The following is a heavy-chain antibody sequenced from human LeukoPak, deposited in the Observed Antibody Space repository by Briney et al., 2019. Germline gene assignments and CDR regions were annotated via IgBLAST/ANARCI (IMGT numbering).Heavy chain of an antibody. Sequence: SETLSLTCTVSGGSISGYYWNWIRQSAGQGLEWVGRNYANGGTNYNPSLRSRVSMSVDTSKNQFSLKLTSVTAADTAIYYCARDFTRNSYAVAEFFHPWGQGTLVSVSS. V-gene: IGHV4-4*07. CDR2: NYANGGT. D-gene: IGHD5-18*01. CDR3: ARDFTRNSYAVAEFFHP. J-gene: IGHJ1*01. CDR1: GGSISGYY.